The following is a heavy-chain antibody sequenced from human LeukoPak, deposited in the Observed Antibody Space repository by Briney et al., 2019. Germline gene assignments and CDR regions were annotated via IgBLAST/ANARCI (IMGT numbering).Heavy chain of an antibody. J-gene: IGHJ4*02. Sequence: SETLSLTCTVSGGSISSYSWSWIRQPPGKGLEWIGYIYYSGSTNYNPSLKSRVTISEDTSKNQFSLKLSSVTAADTAVYYCASGYSYGFDYWGQGTLVTVSS. CDR1: GGSISSYS. V-gene: IGHV4-59*01. D-gene: IGHD5-18*01. CDR2: IYYSGST. CDR3: ASGYSYGFDY.